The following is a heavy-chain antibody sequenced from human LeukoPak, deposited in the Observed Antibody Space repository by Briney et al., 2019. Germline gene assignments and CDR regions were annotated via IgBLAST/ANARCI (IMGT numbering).Heavy chain of an antibody. CDR2: ISGSGGST. J-gene: IGHJ4*02. Sequence: GGSLRRSCAASGFTFSSYATSWVRQAPGKGLEWVSAISGSGGSTYYADSVKGRFTISRDNSKNTLYLQIDSLRAEDTAVYYCALSGYYSVYWGQGTLVTVSS. CDR1: GFTFSSYA. D-gene: IGHD3-3*01. V-gene: IGHV3-23*01. CDR3: ALSGYYSVY.